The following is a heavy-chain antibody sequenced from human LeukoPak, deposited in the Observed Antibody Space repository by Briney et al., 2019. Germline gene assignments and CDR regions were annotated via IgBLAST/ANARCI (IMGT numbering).Heavy chain of an antibody. CDR2: IYNGGTI. Sequence: GRSPTLSCAPSAFSVRTNYMSWVRQPPGKGLEWVSVIYNGGTIRYAHSVKGPFTISRDNSRDTLHLQMTSLRVVYTAVYYCVRAVHHLFYSDSSGYYGDAFDVWGQGTVVTVSS. J-gene: IGHJ3*01. D-gene: IGHD3-22*01. CDR3: VRAVHHLFYSDSSGYYGDAFDV. V-gene: IGHV3-53*01. CDR1: AFSVRTNY.